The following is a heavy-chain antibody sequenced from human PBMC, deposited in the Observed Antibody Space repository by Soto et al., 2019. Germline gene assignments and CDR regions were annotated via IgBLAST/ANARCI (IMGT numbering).Heavy chain of an antibody. D-gene: IGHD3-10*01. Sequence: ASVKVSCKASGYTFTDYFIHWVRQAPGQGFEWMGWINPNSRGTNYAQKFQGRVTMTRDTSNSTAYMELRGLTSDDTAVYYCARIIMKAGNWLDPWGQGTLVTVSS. V-gene: IGHV1-2*02. CDR2: INPNSRGT. CDR1: GYTFTDYF. CDR3: ARIIMKAGNWLDP. J-gene: IGHJ5*02.